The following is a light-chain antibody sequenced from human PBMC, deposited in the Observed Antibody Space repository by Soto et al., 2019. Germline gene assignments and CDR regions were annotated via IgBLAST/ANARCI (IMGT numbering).Light chain of an antibody. CDR3: SSYTTSSSLV. J-gene: IGLJ2*01. CDR1: NNDIGGYSY. V-gene: IGLV2-14*01. Sequence: QSVLTQPASVSGSPGQSITISCTGTNNDIGGYSYVSWYQQHPGQAPKLVIYEVTNRPSGVSNRFSGSKSGNTASLTISGLQAEDEGDYFCSSYTTSSSLVFGGGTKLTVL. CDR2: EVT.